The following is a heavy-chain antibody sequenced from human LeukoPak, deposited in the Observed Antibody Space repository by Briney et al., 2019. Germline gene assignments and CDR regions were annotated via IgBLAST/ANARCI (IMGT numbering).Heavy chain of an antibody. CDR1: GYTFTGYY. CDR2: INPNSGGT. Sequence: ASVKVSCKASGYTFTGYYMHWVRQAPGQGLEWMGWINPNSGGTNYAQKFQGRVTMTRDTSISTAYMELSRLRSDDTAVYYCARGYCSSTSCYLGNYMDVWGKGTTVTVSS. J-gene: IGHJ6*03. V-gene: IGHV1-2*02. D-gene: IGHD2-2*01. CDR3: ARGYCSSTSCYLGNYMDV.